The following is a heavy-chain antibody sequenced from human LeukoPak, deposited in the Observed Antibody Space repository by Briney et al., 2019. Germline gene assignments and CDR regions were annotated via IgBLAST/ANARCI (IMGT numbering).Heavy chain of an antibody. CDR1: GFTFTTYG. CDR2: IWNDGSYN. D-gene: IGHD2-15*01. J-gene: IGHJ4*02. Sequence: PGGSLRLSCAASGFTFTTYGMHWVRQAPGMGLEWVAVIWNDGSYNHYADSVKGRFTISRDDSKSTLYLQMSSLRAEDTAVYYCARGFCSGGSCYDFDYWGQGTLVTVSS. CDR3: ARGFCSGGSCYDFDY. V-gene: IGHV3-33*01.